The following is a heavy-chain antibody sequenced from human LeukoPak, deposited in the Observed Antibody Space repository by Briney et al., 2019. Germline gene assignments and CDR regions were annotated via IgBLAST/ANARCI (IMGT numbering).Heavy chain of an antibody. CDR1: GFTFTSSA. Sequence: SVKVSCKASGFTFTSSAVQWVRQARGQRLEWIGWIVVGSGNTNYAQKFQERVTITRDMSTSTAYMELSSLRSEDTAVYYCAAYGYSGYDRIVVASNFDYWGQGTLVTVSS. J-gene: IGHJ4*02. CDR2: IVVGSGNT. V-gene: IGHV1-58*01. D-gene: IGHD5-12*01. CDR3: AAYGYSGYDRIVVASNFDY.